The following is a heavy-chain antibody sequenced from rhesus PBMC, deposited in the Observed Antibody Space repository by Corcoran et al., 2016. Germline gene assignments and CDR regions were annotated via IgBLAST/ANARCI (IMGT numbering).Heavy chain of an antibody. D-gene: IGHD6-19*01. CDR2: IYGSGSST. CDR3: ASGGEAATGY. J-gene: IGHJ4*01. Sequence: QLQLQQSGPGLVKPSETLSVTCPFSGGPIRSSYWRWIRQAHGKGLEWIGYIYGSGSSTNYNPSLKSRVTLSVDTSKNQLSLKLSSVTAADTAVYYCASGGEAATGYWGQGVLVTVSS. V-gene: IGHV4-169*02. CDR1: GGPIRSSY.